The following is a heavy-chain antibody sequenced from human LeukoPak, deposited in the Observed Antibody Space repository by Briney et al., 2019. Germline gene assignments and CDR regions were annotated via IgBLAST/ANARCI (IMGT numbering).Heavy chain of an antibody. Sequence: ASVKVSCKASGGTFSSYAISWVRQAPGQGLEWMGGIIPIFGTANYAQKFQGRVTITTDESTSTAYMELSSLRSEDTAVYHCARGGMGGSGSYRFDYWGQGTLVTVSS. V-gene: IGHV1-69*05. D-gene: IGHD3-10*01. J-gene: IGHJ4*02. CDR1: GGTFSSYA. CDR3: ARGGMGGSGSYRFDY. CDR2: IIPIFGTA.